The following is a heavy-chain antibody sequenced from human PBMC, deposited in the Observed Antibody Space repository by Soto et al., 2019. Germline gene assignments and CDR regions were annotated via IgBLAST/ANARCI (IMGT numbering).Heavy chain of an antibody. J-gene: IGHJ6*02. D-gene: IGHD3-3*01. CDR2: INHSGST. CDR3: ARGSYDFWSGYYRHYYGMDV. Sequence: SWIRKPPGKGLEWIGEINHSGSTNYNPSLKSRVTISVDTSKNQFSLKLSSVTAADTAVYYCARGSYDFWSGYYRHYYGMDVWGQGTTVTVSS. V-gene: IGHV4-34*01.